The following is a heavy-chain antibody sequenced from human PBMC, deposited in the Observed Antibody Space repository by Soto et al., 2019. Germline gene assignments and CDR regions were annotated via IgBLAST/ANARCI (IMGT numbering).Heavy chain of an antibody. CDR1: GLSFSRYA. D-gene: IGHD2-15*01. Sequence: GGSLRLSCATSGLSFSRYALTWVRQAPGKGLEWVPTITGSGTSTYYAASVEGRFSISRDNSMGTLYLQMNSLRAEDTAVYYCATSQRKHSVVEPIYCYYDMDVWGQGTTVTVSS. J-gene: IGHJ6*02. CDR2: ITGSGTST. CDR3: ATSQRKHSVVEPIYCYYDMDV. V-gene: IGHV3-23*01.